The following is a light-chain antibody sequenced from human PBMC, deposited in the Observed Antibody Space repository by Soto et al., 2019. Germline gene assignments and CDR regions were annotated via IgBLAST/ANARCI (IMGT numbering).Light chain of an antibody. CDR3: QQYGSSPMT. CDR1: QSVSSSY. CDR2: GAS. Sequence: EIVLTQSPGTLSLSPGERATLSCRASQSVSSSYLAWYQQKPGQAPRLLIYGASNRATGIPDRFSGSGSGTDFDLTVSRLEPEDFAVYYCQQYGSSPMTFGKGAKVESK. J-gene: IGKJ1*01. V-gene: IGKV3-20*01.